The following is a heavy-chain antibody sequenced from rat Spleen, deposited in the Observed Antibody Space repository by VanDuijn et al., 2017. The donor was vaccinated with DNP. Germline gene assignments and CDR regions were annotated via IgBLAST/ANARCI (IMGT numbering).Heavy chain of an antibody. D-gene: IGHD1-11*01. CDR1: GFTFNNYW. CDR2: ISSSGAYT. Sequence: EVQLVESGGDLVQPGRSLKFSCVASGFTFNNYWMTWIRQVPGKGLEWVASISSSGAYTYYPDSVKGRFTISRDKAKSTLYLQMDSLRSEDTATYYCTTFEGTNAWGQGTSVTVSS. V-gene: IGHV5-31*01. CDR3: TTFEGTNA. J-gene: IGHJ4*01.